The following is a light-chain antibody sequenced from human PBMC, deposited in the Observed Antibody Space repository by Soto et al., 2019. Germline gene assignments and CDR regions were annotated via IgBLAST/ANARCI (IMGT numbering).Light chain of an antibody. CDR3: QQANSFPLT. V-gene: IGKV1D-12*01. Sequence: IQMTHSPSPVSESVGDRVTITCRGSQGISSGLAWYQQKPGKAPKLLMFAASSLQSGVPSRFSGGGSGTDFTLTISSLQPEDFATYYCQQANSFPLTFGGGTKVEIK. CDR1: QGISSG. J-gene: IGKJ4*01. CDR2: AAS.